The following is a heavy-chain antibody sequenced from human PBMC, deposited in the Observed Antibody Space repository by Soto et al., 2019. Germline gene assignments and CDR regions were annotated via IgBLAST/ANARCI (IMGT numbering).Heavy chain of an antibody. CDR2: ITGSGDST. V-gene: IGHV3-23*01. CDR1: GFTFSSRS. J-gene: IGHJ4*02. CDR3: AKDVLYTPPGN. Sequence: EVQLLESGGGVVQPGGSLRLSCGASGFTFSSRSMGWVRQAPGKGLEWVSGITGSGDSTYYAASAKGRFTISRDNSKSTLYLQMHSLTAADTAVYYCAKDVLYTPPGNWGQGTLVTVSS.